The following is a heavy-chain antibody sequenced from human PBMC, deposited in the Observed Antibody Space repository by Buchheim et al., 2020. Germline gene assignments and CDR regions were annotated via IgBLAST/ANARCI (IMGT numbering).Heavy chain of an antibody. CDR3: VCLRQYYDGNGHQYYDY. CDR1: GGSVKSGTYY. D-gene: IGHD3-22*01. CDR2: ISYTGTA. V-gene: IGHV4-61*01. Sequence: QVRLQESGPGLVKPSETLSLICNVAGGSVKSGTYYWSWIRQPPGGGLKWIGYISYTGTAIYSPSLKGRVSISADTSKNQLSLTVSSVLAADTATYYCVCLRQYYDGNGHQYYDYWGPGTL. J-gene: IGHJ4*02.